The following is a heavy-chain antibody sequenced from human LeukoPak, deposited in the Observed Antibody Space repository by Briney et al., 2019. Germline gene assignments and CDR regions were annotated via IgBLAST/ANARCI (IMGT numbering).Heavy chain of an antibody. V-gene: IGHV4-59*01. CDR2: IYYSGST. Sequence: PSETLSLTCAVYGGSFSGDVWSWIRQPPGKGLEWIGYIYYSGSTNYNPSLKSRVTISVDTSKNQFSLKLSSVTAADTAVYYCAREGYSYGSADYWGQGTLVTVSS. CDR3: AREGYSYGSADY. D-gene: IGHD5-18*01. J-gene: IGHJ4*02. CDR1: GGSFSGDV.